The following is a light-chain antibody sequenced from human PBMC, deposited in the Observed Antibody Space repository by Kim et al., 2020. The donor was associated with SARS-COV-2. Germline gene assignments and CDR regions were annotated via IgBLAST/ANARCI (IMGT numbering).Light chain of an antibody. V-gene: IGKV3-20*01. J-gene: IGKJ2*01. Sequence: EIVLTQSPGTLSLSPGERATLSCRVSQSVSSNYLAWYQQKLGQAPRLLIYNGSSRATGIPDRFSGSGSGTDFTLTISRLEPEDCAVYYCQHYGTSPPLYTFGPGTKLEI. CDR2: NGS. CDR3: QHYGTSPPLYT. CDR1: QSVSSNY.